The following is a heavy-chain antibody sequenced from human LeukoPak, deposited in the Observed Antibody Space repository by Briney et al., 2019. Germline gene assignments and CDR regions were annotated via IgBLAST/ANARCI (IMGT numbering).Heavy chain of an antibody. J-gene: IGHJ4*02. Sequence: GASVKASCKASGYTFTGYFIHWVRQAPGQGLEWTGWINPNTGGTIYAQNFQGRVTMTRDTSISTVYMDLTRLTSDDTAVYYCARPSLGTGATPSNYWGQGTLVTVSS. CDR2: INPNTGGT. V-gene: IGHV1-2*02. CDR1: GYTFTGYF. D-gene: IGHD2-8*02. CDR3: ARPSLGTGATPSNY.